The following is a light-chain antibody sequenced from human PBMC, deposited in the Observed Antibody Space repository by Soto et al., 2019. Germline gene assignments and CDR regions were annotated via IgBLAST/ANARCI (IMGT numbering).Light chain of an antibody. CDR1: QSISSW. V-gene: IGKV1-5*01. J-gene: IGKJ2*01. CDR2: DAS. CDR3: QQYKSYPYS. Sequence: DIQMTQSPSTLSASVGDRVTLTCRASQSISSWLAWYQQKPGKAPKLLIYDASTLESGVPSRFSGSGSGTEFTLTISSLQPDDFAAYYCQQYKSYPYSFGQGTKLEIK.